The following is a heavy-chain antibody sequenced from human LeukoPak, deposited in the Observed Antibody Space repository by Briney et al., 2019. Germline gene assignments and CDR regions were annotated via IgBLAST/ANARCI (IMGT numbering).Heavy chain of an antibody. V-gene: IGHV5-51*01. D-gene: IGHD1-1*01. CDR3: ARLELERPAGYYFDY. CDR2: IYPGDSDT. Sequence: GESLKISCKGSGYSVTSYWIGWVRQMPGKGLEWMGIIYPGDSDTRYSPSFQGQVTISADKSISTAYLQWSSLKASDTAMYYCARLELERPAGYYFDYWGQGTLVTVSS. CDR1: GYSVTSYW. J-gene: IGHJ4*02.